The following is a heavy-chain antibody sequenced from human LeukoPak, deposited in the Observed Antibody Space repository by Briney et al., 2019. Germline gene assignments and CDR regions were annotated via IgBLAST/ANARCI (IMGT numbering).Heavy chain of an antibody. CDR3: VRGRDRGSAGVNWFDP. V-gene: IGHV4-31*03. CDR2: IYYSGST. Sequence: SQTLSLTCTVSGGSISSGGYYWSWIRQHPGKGLEWIGYIYYSGSTYYNPSLKSRVTISVDTSKNQFSLKLSSVTAADTAVYYCVRGRDRGSAGVNWFDPWGQGTLVTVSS. D-gene: IGHD5-24*01. J-gene: IGHJ5*02. CDR1: GGSISSGGYY.